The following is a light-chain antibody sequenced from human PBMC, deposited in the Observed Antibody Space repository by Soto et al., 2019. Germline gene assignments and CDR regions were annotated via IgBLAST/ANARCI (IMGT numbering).Light chain of an antibody. Sequence: QSVLTQPPSVSAAPGQKVTISCSGSSSNIGNNYVSWYQQLPGTAPKLLIYDNNKRPSGIPDRFSGSKSGTSATLGITGLQTVDEPDYYCETWDSRLYVFGTGTKVTVL. CDR1: SSNIGNNY. J-gene: IGLJ1*01. V-gene: IGLV1-51*01. CDR3: ETWDSRLYV. CDR2: DNN.